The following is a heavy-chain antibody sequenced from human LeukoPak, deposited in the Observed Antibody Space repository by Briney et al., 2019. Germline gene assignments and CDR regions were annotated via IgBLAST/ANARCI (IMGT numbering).Heavy chain of an antibody. D-gene: IGHD3-10*01. CDR1: GGSFSGYY. CDR3: ARGGYGSGSYWFDP. J-gene: IGHJ5*02. V-gene: IGHV4-34*01. CDR2: INHSGST. Sequence: WETLSLTCAVYGGSFSGYYWSWIRQPPGKGLEWIGEINHSGSTNYNPSLKSRVTISVDTSKNQFSLKLSSVSAADTAVYYCARGGYGSGSYWFDPWGQGTLVTVSS.